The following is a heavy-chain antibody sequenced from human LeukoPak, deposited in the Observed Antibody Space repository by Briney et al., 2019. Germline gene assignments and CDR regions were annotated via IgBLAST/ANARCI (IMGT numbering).Heavy chain of an antibody. CDR3: AKTHHWYYFDY. Sequence: AGSLRLSCAASGFTFSSYARSWVRQAPGKGLEWVSAISGSGGSTYYADSVKGRFTISRDNSKNTLYLQMNSLRAEDTAVYYCAKTHHWYYFDYWGQGTLVTVSS. J-gene: IGHJ4*02. V-gene: IGHV3-23*01. CDR2: ISGSGGST. CDR1: GFTFSSYA.